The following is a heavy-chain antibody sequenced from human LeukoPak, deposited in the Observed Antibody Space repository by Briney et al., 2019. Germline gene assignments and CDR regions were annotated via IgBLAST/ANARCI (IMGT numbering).Heavy chain of an antibody. CDR2: IYYSGST. J-gene: IGHJ3*02. CDR1: GGSISSYY. D-gene: IGHD4-17*01. Sequence: SETLSLTCTVSGGSISSYYWSWIRQPPVKVLEWIGYIYYSGSTNYNPSLKSRVTISVDTSKNQFSLKLSSVTAADTAVYYCARDRNYGALDIWGQGTMVTVSS. V-gene: IGHV4-59*01. CDR3: ARDRNYGALDI.